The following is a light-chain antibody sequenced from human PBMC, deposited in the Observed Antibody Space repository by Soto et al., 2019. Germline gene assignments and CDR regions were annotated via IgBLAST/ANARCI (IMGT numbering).Light chain of an antibody. CDR3: QQRANWPPGAT. V-gene: IGKV3-11*01. CDR1: QSISDY. CDR2: DAS. Sequence: DIVLTQSPATLSLSPGDRATLSCRASQSISDYLAWYQQKPGQPPRLLIYDASNRDTGIPARFSGSGSGTDFTLTISSLEPEDFAVYYCQQRANWPPGATFGGGTKVQI. J-gene: IGKJ4*01.